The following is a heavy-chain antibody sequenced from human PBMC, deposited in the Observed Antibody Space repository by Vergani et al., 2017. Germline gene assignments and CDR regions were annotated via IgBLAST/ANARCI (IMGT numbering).Heavy chain of an antibody. D-gene: IGHD6-6*01. CDR3: ASQYSPRTALAPLYYYYMDV. Sequence: EVQLLESGGGLVQPGGSLRLSCAASGFTFSSYAMSWVRQAPGKGLEWVSAISGSGGSTYYADSVKGRFTISRDNSKNTLYLQMNSLRAEDTAVYYCASQYSPRTALAPLYYYYMDVWGKGTTVTVSS. J-gene: IGHJ6*03. CDR2: ISGSGGST. CDR1: GFTFSSYA. V-gene: IGHV3-23*01.